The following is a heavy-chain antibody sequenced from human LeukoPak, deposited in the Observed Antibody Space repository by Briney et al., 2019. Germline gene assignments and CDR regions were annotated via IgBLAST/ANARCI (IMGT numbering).Heavy chain of an antibody. V-gene: IGHV1-2*02. Sequence: ASVKVSCKVSGYTLSDVSMHWVRQAPGQGLEWMGWINPNSGGTNYAQKFQGRVTMTRDTSISTAYMELSRLRSDDTAVYYCARGGRQWLVKPDYWGQGTLVTVSS. D-gene: IGHD6-19*01. CDR3: ARGGRQWLVKPDY. CDR2: INPNSGGT. CDR1: GYTLSDVS. J-gene: IGHJ4*02.